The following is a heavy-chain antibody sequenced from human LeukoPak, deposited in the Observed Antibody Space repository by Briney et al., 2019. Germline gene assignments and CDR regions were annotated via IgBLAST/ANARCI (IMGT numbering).Heavy chain of an antibody. CDR3: ARNQGIAAAGPIDY. CDR2: IQYDGSNK. D-gene: IGHD6-13*01. V-gene: IGHV3-30*02. J-gene: IGHJ4*02. Sequence: GGSLRLSCAASGFIFNSYGMHWVRQAPGKGLEWVAFIQYDGSNKYYADSVKGRFTISRDNSKNTLYLQMNSLRAEDTAVYYCARNQGIAAAGPIDYWGQGTLVTVSS. CDR1: GFIFNSYG.